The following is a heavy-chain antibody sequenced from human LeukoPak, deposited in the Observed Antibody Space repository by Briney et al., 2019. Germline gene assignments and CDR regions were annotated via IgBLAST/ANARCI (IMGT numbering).Heavy chain of an antibody. Sequence: ASVKVSCKASGYTFTGYYMHWVRQAPGQGLEWMGWINPNSGGTSYAQKFQGRVTMTRDTSVSTAYMEVSRLRSDDTAVYYCARDYYDSSGYSRFDPWGQGTLVTVSS. J-gene: IGHJ5*02. D-gene: IGHD3-22*01. V-gene: IGHV1-2*02. CDR3: ARDYYDSSGYSRFDP. CDR1: GYTFTGYY. CDR2: INPNSGGT.